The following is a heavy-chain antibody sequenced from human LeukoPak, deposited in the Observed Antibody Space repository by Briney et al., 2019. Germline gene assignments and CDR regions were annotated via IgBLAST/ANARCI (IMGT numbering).Heavy chain of an antibody. CDR1: GYSFTSYW. V-gene: IGHV5-51*01. Sequence: GESLKISCKGSGYSFTSYWIGWVRQMPGKGLEWMGIIYLGDSDTRYSPSFQGQVTISADKSISTAYLQWSSLKASDTAMYYCARNLYCSGGSCYGWFDPWGQGTLVTVSS. D-gene: IGHD2-15*01. J-gene: IGHJ5*02. CDR2: IYLGDSDT. CDR3: ARNLYCSGGSCYGWFDP.